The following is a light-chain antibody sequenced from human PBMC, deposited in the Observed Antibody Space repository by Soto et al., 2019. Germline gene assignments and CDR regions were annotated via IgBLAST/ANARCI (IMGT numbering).Light chain of an antibody. CDR2: DDD. Sequence: SYELTQPPSVSVAPGQTGRITCGGNKFGSKNMNWYQQKPGQAPVLVVYDDDDRPAGIPERFSGSASGDTATLTISRVEAGDEADYYCQVWDNSADHQGVFGSGTKSPS. CDR3: QVWDNSADHQGV. CDR1: KFGSKN. V-gene: IGLV3-21*02. J-gene: IGLJ1*01.